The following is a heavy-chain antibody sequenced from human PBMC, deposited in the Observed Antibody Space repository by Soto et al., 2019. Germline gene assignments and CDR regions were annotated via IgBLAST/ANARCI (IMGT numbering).Heavy chain of an antibody. J-gene: IGHJ4*02. V-gene: IGHV3-23*01. CDR1: EFTFSNYA. D-gene: IGHD2-2*01. CDR3: AKLVGLPSA. CDR2: LSASGGST. Sequence: PGGSLRLSCAASEFTFSNYAVSWVRQAPGKGLEWVSSLSASGGSTYYADSVKGRFTISRDNSKNTLYLQMNGLRAEDTAVYYYAKLVGLPSARGQGTLVTVSS.